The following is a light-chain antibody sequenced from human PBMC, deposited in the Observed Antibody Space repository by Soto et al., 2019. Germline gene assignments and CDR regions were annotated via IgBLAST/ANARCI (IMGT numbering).Light chain of an antibody. CDR3: QGYRAGPRLT. J-gene: IGKJ4*01. CDR1: QTVRNNY. V-gene: IGKV3-20*01. CDR2: DTS. Sequence: ISLAQCAGTECRSPGSRSHLSRRASQTVRNNYLAWYQQKPGQAPRLLIYDTSTRATDIPARFSGCEHETEFALAMSSRQSCYIAVHYCQGYRAGPRLTFRVGTKVDIK.